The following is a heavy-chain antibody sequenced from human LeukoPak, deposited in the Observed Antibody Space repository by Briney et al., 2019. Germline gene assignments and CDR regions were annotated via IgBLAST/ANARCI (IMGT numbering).Heavy chain of an antibody. Sequence: EASVEVSCKASGGTFSSYTISWVRQAPGQGLEWMGRIIPILGIANYAQKFQGRVTITADKSTSTAYMELSTLRSEDTAVYYCARAPYSGSYFSTDYFDYWGQGTLVTVSS. CDR3: ARAPYSGSYFSTDYFDY. J-gene: IGHJ4*02. CDR2: IIPILGIA. V-gene: IGHV1-69*02. CDR1: GGTFSSYT. D-gene: IGHD1-26*01.